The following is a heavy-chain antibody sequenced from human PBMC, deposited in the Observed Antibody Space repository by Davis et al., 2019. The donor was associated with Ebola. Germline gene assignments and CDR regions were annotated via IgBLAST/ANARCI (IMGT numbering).Heavy chain of an antibody. D-gene: IGHD1-1*01. CDR1: GFTFSDYW. CDR3: ARDAPWQYIFDS. CDR2: IKEDGSEK. Sequence: GEFLKISCAASGFTFSDYWMSWVRHAPGRGLELVANIKEDGSEKYYVDSVKGRFTISRDNAKNLVYLHMTSLTADDTAVYYCARDAPWQYIFDSWGQGIRVTVSS. V-gene: IGHV3-7*03. J-gene: IGHJ4*02.